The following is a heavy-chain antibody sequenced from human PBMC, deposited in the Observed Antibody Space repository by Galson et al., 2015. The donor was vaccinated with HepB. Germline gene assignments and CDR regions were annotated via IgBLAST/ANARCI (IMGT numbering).Heavy chain of an antibody. CDR1: GGSISSSSYY. CDR2: IYYSGST. D-gene: IGHD3-3*01. V-gene: IGHV4-39*01. Sequence: SETLSLTCTVSGGSISSSSYYWGWIRQPPGKGLEWIGSIYYSGSTYYNPSLKSRVTISVDTSKNQFSLKLSSVTAADTAVYYCARHLWSGYAFDIWGQGTMVTVSS. J-gene: IGHJ3*02. CDR3: ARHLWSGYAFDI.